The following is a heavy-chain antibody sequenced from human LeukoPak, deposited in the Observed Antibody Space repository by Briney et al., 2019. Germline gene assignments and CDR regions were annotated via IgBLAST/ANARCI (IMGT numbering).Heavy chain of an antibody. D-gene: IGHD6-19*01. CDR1: GFTFDDYA. V-gene: IGHV3-21*01. Sequence: PGRSLRLSCAASGFTFDDYAMHWVRRVPGKGLEWVSSISSSSSHIYYANSVKGRFTISRDNAKNSVYLQMNSLRAEDTAVYYCARILHISGWSIDYWGQGALVTVSS. CDR3: ARILHISGWSIDY. J-gene: IGHJ4*02. CDR2: ISSSSSHI.